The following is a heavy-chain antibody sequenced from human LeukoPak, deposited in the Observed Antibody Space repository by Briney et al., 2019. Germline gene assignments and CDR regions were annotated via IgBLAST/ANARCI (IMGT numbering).Heavy chain of an antibody. D-gene: IGHD3-22*01. J-gene: IGHJ3*01. CDR2: IGASGADT. CDR1: GFIFSSYA. Sequence: GGSLRLSCEASGFIFSSYAMAWVRQAPGKGLVWVSVIGASGADTYYSDSAKGRFTVSRDNSKDTLFLHMSSLRAEDTAVYFCATRPRDSSGYYLGAFDGWGQGATVTVSS. V-gene: IGHV3-23*01. CDR3: ATRPRDSSGYYLGAFDG.